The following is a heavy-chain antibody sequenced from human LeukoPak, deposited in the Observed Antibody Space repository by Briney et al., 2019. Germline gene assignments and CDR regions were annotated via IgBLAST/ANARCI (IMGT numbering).Heavy chain of an antibody. J-gene: IGHJ6*02. V-gene: IGHV3-30*03. CDR2: ISYDGSHK. Sequence: TGGSLRLSCAASRLTFSSYGMHWVRQAPGKGLEWVAVISYDGSHKYSADSVKGRFTISRDNSKNTLYLQMNSLRTEDTAVYFCSASRPHYGDYYGLDVWGHGTTVTVSS. D-gene: IGHD4/OR15-4a*01. CDR3: SASRPHYGDYYGLDV. CDR1: RLTFSSYG.